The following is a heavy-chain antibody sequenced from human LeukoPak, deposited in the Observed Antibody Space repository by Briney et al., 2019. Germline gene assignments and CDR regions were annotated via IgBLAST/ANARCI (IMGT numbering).Heavy chain of an antibody. J-gene: IGHJ6*03. CDR1: GFTFSSYE. D-gene: IGHD6-19*01. Sequence: PGGSLRLSCAASGFTFSSYEMNWVRQAPGKGLEWVSYISSSGSTIYYADSVKGRFTISRDNAKNSLYLQMSSLRAEDTAVYYCARSSSGWYLDYYYFMDVWGKGTTVTISS. V-gene: IGHV3-48*03. CDR3: ARSSSGWYLDYYYFMDV. CDR2: ISSSGSTI.